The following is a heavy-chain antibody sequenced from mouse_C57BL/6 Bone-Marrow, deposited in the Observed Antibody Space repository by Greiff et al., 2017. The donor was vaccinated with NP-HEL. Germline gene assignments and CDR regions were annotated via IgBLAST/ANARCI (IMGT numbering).Heavy chain of an antibody. Sequence: EVQLQQSGPELVKPGASVKISCKASGYSFTDYTMNWVKQSNGKSLEWIGVLNPNYGTTCYNQQFTGKATLTVAQSSSTAYMQLHILTSEDSAVYYCARLVGRGYYFDYWGQGTTLTVSS. J-gene: IGHJ2*01. CDR2: LNPNYGTT. D-gene: IGHD1-1*02. CDR1: GYSFTDYT. CDR3: ARLVGRGYYFDY. V-gene: IGHV1-39*01.